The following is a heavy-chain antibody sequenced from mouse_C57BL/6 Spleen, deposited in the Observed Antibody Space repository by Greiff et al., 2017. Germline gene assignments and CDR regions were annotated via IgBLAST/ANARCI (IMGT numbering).Heavy chain of an antibody. D-gene: IGHD1-1*01. J-gene: IGHJ2*01. CDR3: ARRGEAFYYYGSIPFDD. V-gene: IGHV1-26*01. CDR1: GYTFTDYY. CDR2: VNPNNGGT. Sequence: EVQLQQSGPELVKPGASVKISCKASGYTFTDYYMNWVKQSHGKSLEWIGDVNPNNGGTSYNQKFKGKATLTVDKSSSTAYMGLRSLTSEDSAVYYCARRGEAFYYYGSIPFDDWGQGTTLTVAS.